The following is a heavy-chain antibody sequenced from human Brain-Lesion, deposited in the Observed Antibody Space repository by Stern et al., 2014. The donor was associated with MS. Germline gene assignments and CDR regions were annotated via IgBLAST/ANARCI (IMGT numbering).Heavy chain of an antibody. V-gene: IGHV1-69*01. CDR1: GGTFSSYA. CDR3: ARGVLRFLEWPYYGMDV. CDR2: IIPIFGTA. D-gene: IGHD3-3*01. Sequence: VQLVESGAEVKKPGSSVKVSCKASGGTFSSYAISWVRQAPGQGLEWMGGIIPIFGTANYAQKFQGRVTITADESTSTAYMELSSLRSEDTAVYYCARGVLRFLEWPYYGMDVWGQGNTVTVSS. J-gene: IGHJ6*02.